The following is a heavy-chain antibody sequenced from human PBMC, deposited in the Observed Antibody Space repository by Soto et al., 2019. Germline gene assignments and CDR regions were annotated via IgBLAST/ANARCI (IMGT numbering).Heavy chain of an antibody. CDR2: INHSGST. CDR1: GGSFSGYY. CDR3: ARAIVVVPAATASYYYYYMDV. Sequence: SETLSLTCAVYGGSFSGYYWSWIRQPPGKGLEWIGEINHSGSTNYNPSLKSRVTISVDTSKNQFSLKLSSVTAADTAVYYCARAIVVVPAATASYYYYYMDVWGKGTTVTVSS. D-gene: IGHD2-2*01. V-gene: IGHV4-34*01. J-gene: IGHJ6*03.